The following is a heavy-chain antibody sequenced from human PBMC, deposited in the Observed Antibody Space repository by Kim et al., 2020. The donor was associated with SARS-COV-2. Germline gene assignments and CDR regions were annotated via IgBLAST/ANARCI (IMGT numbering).Heavy chain of an antibody. CDR3: ARDDFWSGLGY. CDR2: IYYSGST. Sequence: SETLSLTCTVSGGSISSYYWSWIRQPPGKGLEWIGYIYYSGSTNYNPSLKSRVTISVDTSKNQFSLKLSSVTAADTAVYYCARDDFWSGLGYWGQGTLVTVSS. J-gene: IGHJ4*02. V-gene: IGHV4-59*13. D-gene: IGHD3-3*01. CDR1: GGSISSYY.